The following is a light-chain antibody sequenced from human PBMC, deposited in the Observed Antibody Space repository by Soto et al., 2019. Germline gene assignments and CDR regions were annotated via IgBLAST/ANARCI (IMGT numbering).Light chain of an antibody. CDR3: QQSNSFPLT. J-gene: IGKJ4*01. Sequence: DIPMTQSPSSVSASVGDRVTITCRAGQGISSRFAWYQQKPGKAPNLLIYAASSLQSGVPSRFSGSGSVTDFTLTIGRLQPGDFATYYCQQSNSFPLTFGGGTKVEIK. V-gene: IGKV1-12*01. CDR1: QGISSR. CDR2: AAS.